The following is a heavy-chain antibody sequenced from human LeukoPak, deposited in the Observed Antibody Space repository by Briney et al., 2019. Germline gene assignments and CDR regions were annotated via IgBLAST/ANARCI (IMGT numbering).Heavy chain of an antibody. CDR3: ARDVVRGIVDP. Sequence: PGGSLRLSCAASGFTFSSYWMHWVRQAPGKGLVWVSRINSDGSSTSYADSVKGRFTISRDNAKNSLYLQMNSLRAEDTAVYYCARDVVRGIVDPWGQGTLVAVSS. D-gene: IGHD1-26*01. V-gene: IGHV3-74*01. J-gene: IGHJ5*02. CDR2: INSDGSST. CDR1: GFTFSSYW.